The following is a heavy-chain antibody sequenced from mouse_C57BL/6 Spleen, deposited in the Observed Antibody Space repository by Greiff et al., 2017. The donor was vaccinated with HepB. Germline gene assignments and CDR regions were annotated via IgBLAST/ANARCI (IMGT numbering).Heavy chain of an antibody. CDR3: ARGGTGWCFDV. V-gene: IGHV1-64*01. J-gene: IGHJ1*03. D-gene: IGHD3-3*01. CDR2: IHPNSGST. Sequence: QVQLQQPGAELVKPGASVKLSCKASGYTFTSYWMHWVKQRPGQGLEWIGMIHPNSGSTNYNEKFKSKATLTVDKSSSTAYMQPSSLTSEDSAVYYCARGGTGWCFDVWGTGTTVTVSS. CDR1: GYTFTSYW.